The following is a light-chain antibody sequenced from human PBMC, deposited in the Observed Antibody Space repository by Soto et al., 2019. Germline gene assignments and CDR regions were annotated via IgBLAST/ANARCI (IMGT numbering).Light chain of an antibody. CDR1: SSDVGSYNL. V-gene: IGLV2-23*02. CDR2: EVS. J-gene: IGLJ2*01. Sequence: QSVLTQPASVSGSPGQSITISCTGSSSDVGSYNLVSWYQQHPGKAPKLMIYEVSKRPSGVSHRFSGSKSGNTASLTISGLQAEDEADYYCCSYAGATTNVVIGGGTKLTVL. CDR3: CSYAGATTNVV.